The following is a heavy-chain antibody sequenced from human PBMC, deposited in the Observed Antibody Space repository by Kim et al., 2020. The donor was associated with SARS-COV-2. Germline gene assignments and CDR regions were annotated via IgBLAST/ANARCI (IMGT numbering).Heavy chain of an antibody. CDR3: TRKGDIVVVPAAHLGYMDV. Sequence: GRFTISRDDSKNTAYLQMNSMKTEDTAVYYCTRKGDIVVVPAAHLGYMDVWGKGTTVTVSS. J-gene: IGHJ6*03. V-gene: IGHV3-73*01. D-gene: IGHD2-2*01.